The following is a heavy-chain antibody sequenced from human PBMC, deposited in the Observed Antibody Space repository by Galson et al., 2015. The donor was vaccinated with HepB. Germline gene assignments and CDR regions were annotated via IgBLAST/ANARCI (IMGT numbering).Heavy chain of an antibody. V-gene: IGHV3-72*01. CDR2: SRDKGYGYTT. CDR1: GFTFSDHH. Sequence: SLRLSCAASGFTFSDHHMDWVRQAPGKGLEWLGRSRDKGYGYTTQYAAPVKGRFTISRDESKDSLYLQMSSLKTDDTALYYCARVGYSSGWLNYWGRGILVTVSS. J-gene: IGHJ4*02. CDR3: ARVGYSSGWLNY. D-gene: IGHD6-19*01.